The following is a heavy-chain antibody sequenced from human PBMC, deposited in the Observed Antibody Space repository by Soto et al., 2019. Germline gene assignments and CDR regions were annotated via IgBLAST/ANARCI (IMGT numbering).Heavy chain of an antibody. J-gene: IGHJ4*02. CDR1: GYTFTGYY. CDR3: ARESVCISTSCFLDY. CDR2: INPSSGGT. V-gene: IGHV1-2*04. D-gene: IGHD2-2*01. Sequence: ASVKVSCKASGYTFTGYYIHWVRQAPGQGLEWMGWINPSSGGTNYAQKFQGWVAMTRDTSTSTAYMELSSLRSEDTAVYYCARESVCISTSCFLDYWGQGTLVTVSS.